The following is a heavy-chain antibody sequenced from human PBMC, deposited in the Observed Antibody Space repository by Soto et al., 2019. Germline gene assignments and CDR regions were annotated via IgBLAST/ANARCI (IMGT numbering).Heavy chain of an antibody. D-gene: IGHD3-22*01. J-gene: IGHJ6*02. V-gene: IGHV4-4*07. Sequence: SETLSLTCTVSGGSISSYYWSWIRQPAGKGLEWIGRIYTSGSTNYNPSLKSRVTMSVDTSKNQFSLKLSSVTAADTAVYYCARDSTRDREVVIGAGMDVWGQGTTVTVS. CDR3: ARDSTRDREVVIGAGMDV. CDR2: IYTSGST. CDR1: GGSISSYY.